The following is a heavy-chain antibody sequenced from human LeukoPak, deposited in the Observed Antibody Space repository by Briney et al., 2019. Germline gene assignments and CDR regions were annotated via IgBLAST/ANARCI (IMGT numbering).Heavy chain of an antibody. CDR2: ISGSGGST. D-gene: IGHD4-17*01. V-gene: IGHV3-23*01. J-gene: IGHJ4*02. Sequence: GGTLRLSCAASGFTFSSDGMSWVREAPGKGLGGVSAISGSGGSTYYEDSVKGRFTISRDNSKNTLYLQMNSLRAEDTAVYYRANVTYGDYGGYFDYWGQGTLVTVSS. CDR3: ANVTYGDYGGYFDY. CDR1: GFTFSSDG.